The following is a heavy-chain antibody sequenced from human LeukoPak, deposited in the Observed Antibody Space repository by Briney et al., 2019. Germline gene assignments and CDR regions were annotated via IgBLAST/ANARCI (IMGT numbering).Heavy chain of an antibody. CDR1: GFTLSNAY. D-gene: IGHD1-26*01. Sequence: SGRSLRLSCAASGFTLSNAYMSWVRQAPGKGLEWVGRIKNKTNGGTTDYAAPVKGRFTISRDDSKNTLYLQMNSLKTEDTAVYYCTTTIVGVTTWFDPWGQGTLVTVSS. CDR2: IKNKTNGGTT. CDR3: TTTIVGVTTWFDP. J-gene: IGHJ5*02. V-gene: IGHV3-15*01.